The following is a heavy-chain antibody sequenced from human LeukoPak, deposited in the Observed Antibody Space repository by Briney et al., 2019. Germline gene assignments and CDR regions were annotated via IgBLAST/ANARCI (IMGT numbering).Heavy chain of an antibody. Sequence: ASVKVSCKASGYTFTGYYMHWVRQAPGQGLEWMGWINLNSGGTNDAQKFQGRVTMTRDTSISTAYMELSRLRSDDTAVYYCARDLGGSGSYGYYYYMDVWGKGTTVTVSS. D-gene: IGHD3-10*01. CDR3: ARDLGGSGSYGYYYYMDV. V-gene: IGHV1-2*02. J-gene: IGHJ6*03. CDR2: INLNSGGT. CDR1: GYTFTGYY.